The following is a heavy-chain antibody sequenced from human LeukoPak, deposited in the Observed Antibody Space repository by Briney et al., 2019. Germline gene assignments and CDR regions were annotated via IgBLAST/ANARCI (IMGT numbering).Heavy chain of an antibody. J-gene: IGHJ4*02. D-gene: IGHD3-9*01. Sequence: GGSLRLSCAASGVTVNSHYMSWVRQAPGKGLEWVSVIYSGGTTYYADSVKGRFTISRDNSKNTLYLQMNSLRAEDTAVYYCARAYDILTGYCGDFDYWGQGTLVTVSS. CDR1: GVTVNSHY. V-gene: IGHV3-66*01. CDR2: IYSGGTT. CDR3: ARAYDILTGYCGDFDY.